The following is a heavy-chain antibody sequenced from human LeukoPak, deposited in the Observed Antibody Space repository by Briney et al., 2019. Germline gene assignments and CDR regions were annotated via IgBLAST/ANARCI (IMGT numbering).Heavy chain of an antibody. Sequence: GGSLRLSCAASGFTFSDYYMSWVRQAPGEGLEWISYISSSGSTIYDADSVKGRFTISRDNAKNSLYLQMNTLRAEDTAVYYCARLYASGWKRFDYWGQGTLVTVSS. D-gene: IGHD6-19*01. V-gene: IGHV3-11*01. J-gene: IGHJ4*02. CDR1: GFTFSDYY. CDR2: ISSSGSTI. CDR3: ARLYASGWKRFDY.